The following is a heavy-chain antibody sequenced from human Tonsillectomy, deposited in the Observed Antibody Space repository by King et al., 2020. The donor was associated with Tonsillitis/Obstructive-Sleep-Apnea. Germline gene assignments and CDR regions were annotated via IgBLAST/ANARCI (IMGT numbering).Heavy chain of an antibody. CDR3: ARLSGSGARYDFWMGYFDY. Sequence: QLVQSGAEVKKPGESLKISCKGSGYSLTTYWIGWVRQMPGKGLEWIGIIYPGDSDTKYSPSFQGHVTISADKSISTAYLQWSSLKASDTAKYYCARLSGSGARYDFWMGYFDYWGQGTLVTVSS. CDR1: GYSLTTYW. CDR2: IYPGDSDT. V-gene: IGHV5-51*03. D-gene: IGHD3-3*01. J-gene: IGHJ4*02.